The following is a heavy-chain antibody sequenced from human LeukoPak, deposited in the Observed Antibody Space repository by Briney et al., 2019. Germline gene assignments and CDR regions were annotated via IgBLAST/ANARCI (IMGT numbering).Heavy chain of an antibody. Sequence: NPSETLSLTCTISGGSITTYYWSWIGQPPGKGLEWIGFIYYSGSTNYNPSLKSRVTISVDTSKNQFSLKLTSVTAADSAIYYCARRYDTSGPFFDYWGQGTLVTVSP. D-gene: IGHD3-22*01. J-gene: IGHJ4*02. CDR2: IYYSGST. CDR3: ARRYDTSGPFFDY. CDR1: GGSITTYY. V-gene: IGHV4-59*01.